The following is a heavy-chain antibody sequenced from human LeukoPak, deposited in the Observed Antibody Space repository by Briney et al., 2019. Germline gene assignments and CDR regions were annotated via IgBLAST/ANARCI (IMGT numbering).Heavy chain of an antibody. D-gene: IGHD6-13*01. J-gene: IGHJ5*02. V-gene: IGHV4-31*03. CDR1: GGSISSGGYY. CDR2: IYYSGST. CDR3: ARSGYSSSWRFDP. Sequence: TLSLTCTVSGGSISSGGYYWSWIRQHPGKGLEWIGYIYYSGSTYYNPSLKSRVTISVDTSKNQFSLKLSSVTAADTAVYYCARSGYSSSWRFDPWGQGTLVTVSS.